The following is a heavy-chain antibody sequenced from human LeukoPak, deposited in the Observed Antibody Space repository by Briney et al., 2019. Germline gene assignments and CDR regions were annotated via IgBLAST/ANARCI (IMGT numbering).Heavy chain of an antibody. D-gene: IGHD3-22*01. CDR1: GFTFSNYA. Sequence: GGSLRLSCAASGFTFSNYAMSWVRQAPGKGLEWVSAISGSGSSTYHADSVKGRFTISRDNSKNTLYLQMNSLRAEDTAVYYCAKNPHYYDSSGYYYLSWFDPWGQGTLVTVSS. V-gene: IGHV3-23*01. J-gene: IGHJ5*02. CDR2: ISGSGSST. CDR3: AKNPHYYDSSGYYYLSWFDP.